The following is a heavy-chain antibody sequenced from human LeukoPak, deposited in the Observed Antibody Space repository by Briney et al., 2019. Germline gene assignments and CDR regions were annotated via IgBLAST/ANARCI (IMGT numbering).Heavy chain of an antibody. Sequence: ASVKVSCKTSGYTFTDYNVYWVRQAPEQGLEWMGWINPKTGGTIYAQRFQGRVTMTRDTSIRTVYMELSRLRSDDTAVYYCANTYALGNYYKGGFDPWGQGTLVTVSS. CDR3: ANTYALGNYYKGGFDP. D-gene: IGHD3-10*01. V-gene: IGHV1-2*02. J-gene: IGHJ5*02. CDR1: GYTFTDYN. CDR2: INPKTGGT.